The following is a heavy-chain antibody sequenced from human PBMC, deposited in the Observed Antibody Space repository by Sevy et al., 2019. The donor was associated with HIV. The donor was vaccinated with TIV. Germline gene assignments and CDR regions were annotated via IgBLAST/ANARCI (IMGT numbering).Heavy chain of an antibody. V-gene: IGHV3-30*02. CDR2: IRYDGSNK. CDR3: AKDPLGVVVTLGGYYYGMDV. Sequence: GGSLRLSCAASGFTFSSYGMHWVHQAPGKGLEWVAFIRYDGSNKYYADSVKGRFTISRDNSKNTLYLQMNSLRAEDTAVYYCAKDPLGVVVTLGGYYYGMDVWGQGTTVTVSS. CDR1: GFTFSSYG. D-gene: IGHD2-15*01. J-gene: IGHJ6*02.